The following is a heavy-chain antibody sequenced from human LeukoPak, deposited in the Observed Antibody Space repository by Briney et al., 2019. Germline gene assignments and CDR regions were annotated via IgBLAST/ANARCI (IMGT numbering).Heavy chain of an antibody. V-gene: IGHV4-39*01. Sequence: PSETLSLTCTVSGGSISSSSYYWGWIRQPPGKGLEWIGSIYYSGSTYYNPSLKSRVTISVDTSKNQFSLKLCSVTAADTAVYYCARQGGNDILTGYLYYFDYWGQGTLVTVSS. CDR3: ARQGGNDILTGYLYYFDY. CDR1: GGSISSSSYY. CDR2: IYYSGST. J-gene: IGHJ4*02. D-gene: IGHD3-9*01.